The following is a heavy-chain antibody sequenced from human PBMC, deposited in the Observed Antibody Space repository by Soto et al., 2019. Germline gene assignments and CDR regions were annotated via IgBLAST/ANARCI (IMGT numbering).Heavy chain of an antibody. D-gene: IGHD2-15*01. CDR2: IYHSGST. V-gene: IGHV4-30-2*01. Sequence: PSETLSLTCAVSGGSISSGGYSWSWIRQPPGKGLEWIGYIYHSGSTYYNPPLKSRVTISVDTSKNQFSLKLSSVTAADTAVYYCAREGSYKNYYYYGMDVWGQGTTVTVSS. CDR3: AREGSYKNYYYYGMDV. CDR1: GGSISSGGYS. J-gene: IGHJ6*02.